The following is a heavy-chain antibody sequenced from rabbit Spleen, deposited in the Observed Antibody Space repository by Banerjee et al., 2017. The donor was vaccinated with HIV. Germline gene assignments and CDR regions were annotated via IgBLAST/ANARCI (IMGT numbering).Heavy chain of an antibody. D-gene: IGHD6-1*01. Sequence: QEQLEESGGDLVKPGASLTLTCKASGLAFSARYWICWVRQAPGKGLEWIACIDDVKSGTTYYSNWAKNRLIISNTSSSTMALLMTSLTAADTAAYFFSRDLASWSCGSYAFNLWGPGTLVTVS. V-gene: IGHV1S45*01. CDR3: SRDLASWSCGSYAFNL. CDR2: IDDVKSGTT. J-gene: IGHJ4*01. CDR1: GLAFSARYW.